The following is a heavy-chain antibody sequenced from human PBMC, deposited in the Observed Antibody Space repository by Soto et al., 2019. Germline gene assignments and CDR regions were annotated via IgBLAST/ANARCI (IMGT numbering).Heavy chain of an antibody. CDR3: ARAGNTAAAILRFDP. J-gene: IGHJ5*02. CDR2: INAGNGNT. V-gene: IGHV1-3*01. Sequence: QVQLVQSGAEVKKPGASVKVSCKASGYTFTSYAMHWVRQAPGQRLEWMGWINAGNGNTKYSQKFQGRVTITRDTYASTDYMELSSLRSEDTAVYYCARAGNTAAAILRFDPWGQGTLVTVSS. CDR1: GYTFTSYA. D-gene: IGHD2-2*02.